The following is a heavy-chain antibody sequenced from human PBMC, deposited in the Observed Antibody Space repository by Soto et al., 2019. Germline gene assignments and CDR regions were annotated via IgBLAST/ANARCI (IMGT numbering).Heavy chain of an antibody. CDR1: GFTFSSYA. V-gene: IGHV3-30-3*01. CDR3: ASPYYDSSALQH. J-gene: IGHJ1*01. D-gene: IGHD3-22*01. CDR2: ISYDGSNK. Sequence: GGSLRLSCAASGFTFSSYAMHWVRRAPGKGLEWVAVISYDGSNKYYADSVKGRFTTSRDNSKNTLYLQMNSLRAEDTAVYYCASPYYDSSALQHWGQGTLVTVSS.